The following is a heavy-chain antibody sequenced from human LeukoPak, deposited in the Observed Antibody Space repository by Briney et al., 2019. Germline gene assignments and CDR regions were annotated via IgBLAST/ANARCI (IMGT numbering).Heavy chain of an antibody. Sequence: PGGSLRLSCAASGFTFSDYPMYWVRQAPGKGLEWVAVISYDASNDFYRDSVRGRFTISRDNARNTVYLQMDTLTPEGTAVYYCARSPGFPFGYMDVWGKGTMVIVSS. J-gene: IGHJ6*03. CDR2: ISYDASND. V-gene: IGHV3-30*04. CDR1: GFTFSDYP. D-gene: IGHD1-14*01. CDR3: ARSPGFPFGYMDV.